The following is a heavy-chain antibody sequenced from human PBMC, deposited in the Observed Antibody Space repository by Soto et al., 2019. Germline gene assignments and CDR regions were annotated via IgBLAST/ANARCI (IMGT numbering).Heavy chain of an antibody. Sequence: ASVKVSCKASGYTLIMYYIHWMRQAPGQGLEWMGLINPSGGSTTYAQKFQGRVTMTRDTSTSTVYMDLSSLISEYSAVYYCARSPYSSGYYYAIDYWGQGTQVTVSS. CDR2: INPSGGST. D-gene: IGHD3-22*01. V-gene: IGHV1-46*01. CDR1: GYTLIMYY. J-gene: IGHJ4*02. CDR3: ARSPYSSGYYYAIDY.